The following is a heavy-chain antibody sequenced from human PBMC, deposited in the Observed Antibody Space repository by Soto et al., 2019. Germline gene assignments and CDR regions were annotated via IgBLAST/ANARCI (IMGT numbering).Heavy chain of an antibody. Sequence: GGSLRLSCEASGFTFSSSEMNWVRQAPGKGLEWIAYIHTAGQSIYYADSVRNRFTISRDNAKSSLYLIMNSLRAEDTAVYYFPNDGGLWRLPDWGHGTLVSVFS. J-gene: IGHJ4*01. D-gene: IGHD3-16*01. CDR1: GFTFSSSE. CDR3: PNDGGLWRLPD. CDR2: IHTAGQSI. V-gene: IGHV3-48*03.